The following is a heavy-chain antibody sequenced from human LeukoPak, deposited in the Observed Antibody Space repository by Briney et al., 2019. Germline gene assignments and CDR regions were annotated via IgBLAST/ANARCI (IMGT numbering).Heavy chain of an antibody. J-gene: IGHJ5*02. V-gene: IGHV3-30*18. CDR2: ISYDGNSE. CDR3: GKGRSTSGTDP. D-gene: IGHD2-2*01. CDR1: GFTFSDYG. Sequence: PGGSLRLSCAASGFTFSDYGMHWVRQAPGKGLEWVAVISYDGNSEYYADSVKGRFSISRDNSKDTLYLQMNSLRPEDTAVYYCGKGRSTSGTDPWGKGPLVPVSS.